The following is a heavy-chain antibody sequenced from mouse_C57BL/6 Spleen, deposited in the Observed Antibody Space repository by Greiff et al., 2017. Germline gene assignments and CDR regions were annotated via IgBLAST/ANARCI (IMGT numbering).Heavy chain of an antibody. J-gene: IGHJ2*01. CDR3: ARSTNPYYFGY. CDR2: IAPEDGET. Sequence: EVQLQQSGAELVKPGASVKLSCTASGFNIKDYYMHWVKQRTEQGLEWIGRIAPEDGETNYAAKFQGEATIPADTSSNTAYLQLSSLTSEDTAVYYCARSTNPYYFGYWGQGTTLTVSS. CDR1: GFNIKDYY. V-gene: IGHV14-2*01. D-gene: IGHD1-3*01.